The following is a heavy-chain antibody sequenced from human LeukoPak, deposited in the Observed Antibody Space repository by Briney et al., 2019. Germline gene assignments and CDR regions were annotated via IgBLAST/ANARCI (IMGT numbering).Heavy chain of an antibody. V-gene: IGHV6-1*01. D-gene: IGHD1-1*01. Sequence: SPTLSLTCAISGDRVSSNSAGWKWLRQSPSRGLEWLGSTFYRSTWYNGYAVSVKSRISINADPSKNQFSLQLNPMTPEGTAVYDCARCEGDWNDLFDYWGQGTLVTVSS. CDR3: ARCEGDWNDLFDY. J-gene: IGHJ4*02. CDR1: GDRVSSNSAG. CDR2: TFYRSTWYN.